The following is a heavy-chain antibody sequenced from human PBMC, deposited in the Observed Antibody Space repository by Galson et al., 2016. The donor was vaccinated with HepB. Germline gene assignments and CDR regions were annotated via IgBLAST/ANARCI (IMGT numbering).Heavy chain of an antibody. Sequence: PALVKPTQTLTLTCTFSGVSLNTRGVGVGWIRQPPGKALEWLALIYWDNDKKYTESLKSRLTITKDTSRNQVVLTMTHMDPVDTGTYYCINRRQDDPGPGLSIIFDHWGQGARVTVSS. D-gene: IGHD5-24*01. J-gene: IGHJ4*02. CDR3: INRRQDDPGPGLSIIFDH. CDR1: GVSLNTRGVG. V-gene: IGHV2-5*02. CDR2: IYWDNDK.